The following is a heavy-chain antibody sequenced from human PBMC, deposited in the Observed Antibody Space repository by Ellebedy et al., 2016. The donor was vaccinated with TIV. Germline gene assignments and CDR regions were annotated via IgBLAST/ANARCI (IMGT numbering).Heavy chain of an antibody. J-gene: IGHJ4*02. CDR2: ISESGVST. CDR1: GITFSSYA. Sequence: GESLKISCAASGITFSSYAMSWVRQAPGKGLEWVSAISESGVSTYYADSVKGRFTISRDNARNSLYLQMNSLRDEDTAVYYCARAYSSSWYDDTPFNDYWGQGTLVTVSS. D-gene: IGHD6-13*01. CDR3: ARAYSSSWYDDTPFNDY. V-gene: IGHV3-23*01.